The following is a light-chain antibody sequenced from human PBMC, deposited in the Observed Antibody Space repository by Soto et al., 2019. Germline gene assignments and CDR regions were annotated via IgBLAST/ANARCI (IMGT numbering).Light chain of an antibody. V-gene: IGLV2-14*01. CDR2: EVS. CDR1: SSDVGGYNY. J-gene: IGLJ3*02. Sequence: QSALTQPASVSGSPGQSITISCTGTSSDVGGYNYVSWYQQHPGKAPKLMIYEVSNRPSGVSNHFSGSKSGNTASLTISWLQADDEADYYCTSYRNDNTLVSGGGTKVTVL. CDR3: TSYRNDNTLV.